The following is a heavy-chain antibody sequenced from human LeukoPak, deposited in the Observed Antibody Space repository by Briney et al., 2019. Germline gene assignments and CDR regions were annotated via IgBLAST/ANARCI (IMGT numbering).Heavy chain of an antibody. CDR1: GYTFTGYY. J-gene: IGHJ4*02. D-gene: IGHD1/OR15-1a*01. V-gene: IGHV1-2*02. Sequence: GASVKVSCKASGYTFTGYYMHWVRQATGQGLEWMGWINPNSGGTNYAQKFQGRVTMTRDTSISTAYMELSRLRSDDTAVYYCARSPISITGTTVDYWGQGTLVTVSS. CDR3: ARSPISITGTTVDY. CDR2: INPNSGGT.